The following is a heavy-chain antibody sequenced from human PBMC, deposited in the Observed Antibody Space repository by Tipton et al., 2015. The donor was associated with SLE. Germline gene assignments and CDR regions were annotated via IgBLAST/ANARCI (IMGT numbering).Heavy chain of an antibody. V-gene: IGHV3-21*01. Sequence: SLRLSCAASGFTFTDYAMSWVRQAPGKGLEWVSSISSSSSYIYYADSVKGRFTISRDNAKNSLYLQMNSLRAEDTAVYYCARDACSSTSCYGYYYMDVWGKGTTVTVSS. D-gene: IGHD2-2*01. CDR1: GFTFTDYA. J-gene: IGHJ6*03. CDR2: ISSSSSYI. CDR3: ARDACSSTSCYGYYYMDV.